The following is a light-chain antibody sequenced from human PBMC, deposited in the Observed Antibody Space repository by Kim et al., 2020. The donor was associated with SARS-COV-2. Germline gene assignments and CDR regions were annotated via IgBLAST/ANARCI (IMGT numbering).Light chain of an antibody. CDR2: KTS. J-gene: IGKJ1*01. CDR1: QSIGSW. Sequence: DIQMTQSPSTLSASVGDRVTITCRASQSIGSWLAWYQQKPGKAPKFLMYKTSSLESGVPSRFSGSGSGTEFTLTISSLLPDDFATYYCQQYYSYPWTSGQGTKVDIK. CDR3: QQYYSYPWT. V-gene: IGKV1-5*03.